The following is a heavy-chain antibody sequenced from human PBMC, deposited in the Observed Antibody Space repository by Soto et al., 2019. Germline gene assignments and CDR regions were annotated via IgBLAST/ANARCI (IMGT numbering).Heavy chain of an antibody. CDR3: ATTYGSNTHSLN. CDR1: GFSFSSYY. Sequence: DVQLVESEGAVVQPGESLRLSCAASGFSFSSYYMHWVRQVPGKGLVWVSRIHSDGSTATYADSVRGRFAISRDNTKNTLYLEMNSLRAEDTAVYFCATTYGSNTHSLNWGQGTLVTVST. CDR2: IHSDGSTA. V-gene: IGHV3-74*01. D-gene: IGHD4-17*01. J-gene: IGHJ4*02.